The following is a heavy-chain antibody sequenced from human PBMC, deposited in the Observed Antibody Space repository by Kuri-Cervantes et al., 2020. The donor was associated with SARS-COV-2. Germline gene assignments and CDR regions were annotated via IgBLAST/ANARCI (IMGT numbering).Heavy chain of an antibody. CDR1: GFTFSSYA. Sequence: GSLRLSCAASGFTFSSYAMSWVRQAPGKGLEWVSAISGSGGSTYYADSVKVRFTISRDNSKNTLYLQMNSLRAEDTAVYYCAKDGSITIFGVIPPDDAFDIWGQGTMVTVSS. V-gene: IGHV3-23*01. J-gene: IGHJ3*02. CDR3: AKDGSITIFGVIPPDDAFDI. D-gene: IGHD3-3*01. CDR2: ISGSGGST.